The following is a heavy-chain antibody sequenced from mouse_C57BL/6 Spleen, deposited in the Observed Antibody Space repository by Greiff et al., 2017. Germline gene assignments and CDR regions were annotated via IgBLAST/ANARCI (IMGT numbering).Heavy chain of an antibody. D-gene: IGHD3-1*01. V-gene: IGHV3-6*01. CDR3: ARDGGHDFFDY. CDR2: ISYDGSN. Sequence: EVQLQESGPGLVKPSQSLSLTCSVTGYSITSGYYWNWIRQFPGKKLEWMGYISYDGSNNYNPSLKNRISITRDTSKNQCFLKLNSVTTEDTATYYCARDGGHDFFDYWGQGTTLTVSS. J-gene: IGHJ2*01. CDR1: GYSITSGYY.